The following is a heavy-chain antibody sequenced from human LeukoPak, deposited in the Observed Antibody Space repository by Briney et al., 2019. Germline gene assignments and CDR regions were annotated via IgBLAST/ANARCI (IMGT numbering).Heavy chain of an antibody. J-gene: IGHJ6*04. CDR3: AELGITMIGGV. V-gene: IGHV3-21*01. D-gene: IGHD3-10*02. CDR1: GFTFSYFT. CDR2: ISNGGDYK. Sequence: GGSLRLSCTASGFTFSYFTMHWVRQAPGKGLEWVSSISNGGDYKRYAGSVRGRLTISRDNARNSMFLQMNSLRAEDTAVYCCAELGITMIGGVWGKGTTVTISS.